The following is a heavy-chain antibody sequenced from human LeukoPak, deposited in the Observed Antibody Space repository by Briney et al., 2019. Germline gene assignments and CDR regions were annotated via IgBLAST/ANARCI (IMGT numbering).Heavy chain of an antibody. J-gene: IGHJ4*02. CDR1: GFTFSSYG. CDR2: ISGSGGST. V-gene: IGHV3-23*01. Sequence: GGSLRLSCAASGFTFSSYGMSWVRQAPGKGLEWVSAISGSGGSTYYADSVKGRFTISRDNAKNSLYLQMNSLRAEDTAVYYCASFSGPDYWGQGTLVTVSS. CDR3: ASFSGPDY. D-gene: IGHD6-19*01.